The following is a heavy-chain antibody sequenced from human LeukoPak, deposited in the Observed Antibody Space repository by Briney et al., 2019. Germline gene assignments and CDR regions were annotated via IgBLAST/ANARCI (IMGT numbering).Heavy chain of an antibody. CDR1: GGSISSYY. CDR2: IYASGST. D-gene: IGHD2-15*01. CDR3: ARYPRVAAYFDC. V-gene: IGHV4-4*07. J-gene: IGHJ4*02. Sequence: SETLSLTCTVSGGSISSYYWAWIRQPAGKGLEWIGRIYASGSTDYYSSLKSRVSMSVDTSKNQFSLKLSSVTAADTAVYYCARYPRVAAYFDCWGQGTLVTVSS.